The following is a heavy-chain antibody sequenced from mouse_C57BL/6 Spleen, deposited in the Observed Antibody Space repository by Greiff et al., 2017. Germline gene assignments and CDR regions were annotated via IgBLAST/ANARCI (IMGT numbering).Heavy chain of an antibody. V-gene: IGHV1-78*01. CDR3: TRTAQATSIAY. CDR1: GFTFTDYT. J-gene: IGHJ3*01. CDR2: IYPSDGST. D-gene: IGHD3-2*02. Sequence: VKLQQSDAELVKPGASVTLSCKASGFTFTDYTIHWLQQRPEQGLEWIGYIYPSDGSTKYTEKFKGKATLTADKSSSTAYMQLNSLTSEDSAVYFYTRTAQATSIAYWGQGTLVTVST.